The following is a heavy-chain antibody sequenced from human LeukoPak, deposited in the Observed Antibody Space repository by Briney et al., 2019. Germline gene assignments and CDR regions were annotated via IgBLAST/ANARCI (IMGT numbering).Heavy chain of an antibody. CDR2: TSNDGSNK. CDR3: AKDRSSSWTNWFDP. Sequence: GGSLRLSCAASGFTFSSYGIHWVRQAPGKGLEWVAVTSNDGSNKYYADSVKGRFTISRDNSKNTLYLQRNSLRAEDTAVYYCAKDRSSSWTNWFDPWGRGTLVTVSS. CDR1: GFTFSSYG. D-gene: IGHD6-13*01. V-gene: IGHV3-30*18. J-gene: IGHJ5*02.